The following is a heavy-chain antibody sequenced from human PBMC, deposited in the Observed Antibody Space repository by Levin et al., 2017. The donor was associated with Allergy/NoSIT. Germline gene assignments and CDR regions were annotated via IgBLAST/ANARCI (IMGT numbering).Heavy chain of an antibody. CDR3: ARGYYYDGSAQPFFDY. V-gene: IGHV1-3*01. CDR2: INAGNGNT. Sequence: ASVKVSCKASGYTFTSYAMHWVRQAPGQRLEWMGWINAGNGNTKYSQKFQGRVTITRDTSASTAYMELSSLRSEDTAVYYCARGYYYDGSAQPFFDYWGQGTLVTVSS. J-gene: IGHJ4*02. D-gene: IGHD3-22*01. CDR1: GYTFTSYA.